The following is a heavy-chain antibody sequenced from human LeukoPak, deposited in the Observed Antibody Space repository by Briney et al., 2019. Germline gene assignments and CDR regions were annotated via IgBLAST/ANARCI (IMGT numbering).Heavy chain of an antibody. V-gene: IGHV3-66*01. CDR1: GFTVSSNY. J-gene: IGHJ4*02. CDR3: ARDLYGGNSDSDY. D-gene: IGHD4-23*01. CDR2: IYSGGST. Sequence: GSLRLSCAASGFTVSSNYMSWVRQAPGKGLEWVSVIYSGGSTYYADSVKGRFTISRDNSKNTLYLQMNSLRAEDTAVYYCARDLYGGNSDSDYWGQGTLVTVSS.